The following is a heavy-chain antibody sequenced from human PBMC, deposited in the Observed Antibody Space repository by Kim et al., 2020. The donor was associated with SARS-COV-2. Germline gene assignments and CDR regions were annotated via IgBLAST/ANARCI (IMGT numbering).Heavy chain of an antibody. Sequence: GGSLRLSCAASGFTFSDYYMSWIRQAPGKGLEWVSYISSSSSYTNYADSVKGRFTISRDNAKNSLYLQMNSLRAEDTAVYYCAREDYDFWSGYRSYWYFDLWGRGTLVPVSS. D-gene: IGHD3-3*01. CDR2: ISSSSSYT. V-gene: IGHV3-11*05. J-gene: IGHJ2*01. CDR1: GFTFSDYY. CDR3: AREDYDFWSGYRSYWYFDL.